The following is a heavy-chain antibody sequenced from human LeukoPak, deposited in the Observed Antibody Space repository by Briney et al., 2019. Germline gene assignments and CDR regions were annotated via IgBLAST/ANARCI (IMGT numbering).Heavy chain of an antibody. J-gene: IGHJ4*02. CDR2: ISGSCGPT. V-gene: IGHV3-23*01. CDR3: AKGLVDDWSALEF. Sequence: GGSQRLSCAASVCTLSNYAVTWVRQAPGKGLEWVSAISGSCGPTYYSECVRGRLSLSRDNSKNTLFLKINILRAEDTALFYCAKGLVDDWSALEFWGQGTMVTVSS. CDR1: VCTLSNYA. D-gene: IGHD3-9*01.